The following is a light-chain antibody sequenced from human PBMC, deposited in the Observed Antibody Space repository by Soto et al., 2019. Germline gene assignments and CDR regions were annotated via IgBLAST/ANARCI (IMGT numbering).Light chain of an antibody. Sequence: QSALTQPASVSGSPGQSITISCTGTSSDVGGYNYVSWYQQHPGTAPKLMIYEVSNRPSGVSNRFSGSKSGKRASLTISGLQAEDEADYYCSSYTSSSTLLYVFGTGTKVTVL. J-gene: IGLJ1*01. CDR2: EVS. CDR3: SSYTSSSTLLYV. V-gene: IGLV2-14*01. CDR1: SSDVGGYNY.